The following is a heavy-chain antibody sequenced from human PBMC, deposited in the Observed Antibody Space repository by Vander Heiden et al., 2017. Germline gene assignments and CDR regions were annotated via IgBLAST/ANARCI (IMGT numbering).Heavy chain of an antibody. D-gene: IGHD3-10*01. V-gene: IGHV3-48*02. J-gene: IGHJ4*02. CDR1: GFTFSSYS. CDR2: ISSSSSTI. CDR3: ARVRGWCGEMSYFDY. Sequence: EVQLVESGGGLVQPGGSLRLSCAASGFTFSSYSMNWVRQAPGKGLEWVSYISSSSSTIYYADSGKGRFTISRDNAKNSLYMQMNSLRDEETAVYYCARVRGWCGEMSYFDYWGQGTLVTVSS.